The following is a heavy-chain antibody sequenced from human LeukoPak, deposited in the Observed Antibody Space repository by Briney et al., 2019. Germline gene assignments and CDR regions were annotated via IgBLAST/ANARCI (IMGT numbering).Heavy chain of an antibody. Sequence: PSETLSLTCAVYGGSFCGYYWSWLRQPPGKGLEWIGEINHSRSTNYNPSLKSRVTISVDTAKNQFSLKLSSVIAADTAVYYCARAQGYDYVWGSYRYGSYYFDYWGQGTLVTVSS. D-gene: IGHD3-16*02. CDR2: INHSRST. CDR1: GGSFCGYY. J-gene: IGHJ4*02. CDR3: ARAQGYDYVWGSYRYGSYYFDY. V-gene: IGHV4-34*01.